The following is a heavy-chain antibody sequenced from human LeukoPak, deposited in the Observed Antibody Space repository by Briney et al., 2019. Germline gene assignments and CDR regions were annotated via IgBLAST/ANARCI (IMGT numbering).Heavy chain of an antibody. CDR3: AKDRCSRGSCVFDY. CDR2: ISYDGSNK. Sequence: PGRSLRLSSAASGFTFSSYGMHWVRQAPGKGLEWVAVISYDGSNKYYADSVKGRFTISRDNSKNTLYLQMNSLRAEDTAVYYCAKDRCSRGSCVFDYWGQGTLVTVSP. V-gene: IGHV3-30*18. CDR1: GFTFSSYG. J-gene: IGHJ4*02. D-gene: IGHD2-15*01.